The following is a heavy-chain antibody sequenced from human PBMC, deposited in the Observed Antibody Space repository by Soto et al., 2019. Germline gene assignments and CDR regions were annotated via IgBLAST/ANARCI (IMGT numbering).Heavy chain of an antibody. J-gene: IGHJ4*02. CDR1: GFTFSSYW. Sequence: EVQLVESGGGLVQPGGSLRLSCAASGFTFSSYWMHWVRQAPGKGLVWVSRINSDGSSTSYADSVKGRFTISRDNAKNTLYLQMNSLRAEDTAVYYCARSPRTIYGFLFLSGGVVFDYWGQGTLVTVSS. V-gene: IGHV3-74*01. D-gene: IGHD1-7*01. CDR2: INSDGSST. CDR3: ARSPRTIYGFLFLSGGVVFDY.